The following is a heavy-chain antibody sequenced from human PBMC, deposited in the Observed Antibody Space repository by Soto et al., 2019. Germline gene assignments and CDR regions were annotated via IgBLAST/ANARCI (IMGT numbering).Heavy chain of an antibody. CDR3: ARDVGPRRSIAARSPVDY. D-gene: IGHD6-6*01. V-gene: IGHV3-48*01. J-gene: IGHJ4*02. CDR2: ISSSSSTI. Sequence: SLRLSCAASAFTFSSYSMNWVRQAPGKGLEWVSYISSSSSTIYYADSVKGRFTISRDNAKNALYLQMNSLRAEDTAVYYCARDVGPRRSIAARSPVDYWGQGTLVTVSS. CDR1: AFTFSSYS.